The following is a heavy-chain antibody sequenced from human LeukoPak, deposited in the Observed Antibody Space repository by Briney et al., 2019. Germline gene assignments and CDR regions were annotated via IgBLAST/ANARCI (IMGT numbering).Heavy chain of an antibody. D-gene: IGHD2-2*01. J-gene: IGHJ5*02. CDR1: GYTFTSYG. CDR2: ISAYNGNT. V-gene: IGHV1-18*01. Sequence: GASVKVFCKASGYTFTSYGISWVRQAPGQGLEWMGWISAYNGNTNYAQKLQGRVTMTTDTSTSTAYVELRSLRSDDTAVYYCARDRDQLLLSWFDPWGQGTLVTVSS. CDR3: ARDRDQLLLSWFDP.